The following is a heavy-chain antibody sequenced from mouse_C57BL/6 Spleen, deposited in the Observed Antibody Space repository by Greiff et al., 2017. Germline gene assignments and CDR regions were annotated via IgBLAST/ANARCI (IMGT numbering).Heavy chain of an antibody. CDR1: GYTFTDYN. J-gene: IGHJ1*03. V-gene: IGHV1-18*01. CDR2: INPNNGGT. Sequence: VQLQQSGPELVKPGASVKIPCKASGYTFTDYNMDWVTQSHGKSLEWIGDINPNNGGTIYNQKFKGKATFTVDKSSSTAYMELRSLTSEDTAVYYCARSGEDYGSSYWYFDVWGTGTTVTVSS. D-gene: IGHD1-1*01. CDR3: ARSGEDYGSSYWYFDV.